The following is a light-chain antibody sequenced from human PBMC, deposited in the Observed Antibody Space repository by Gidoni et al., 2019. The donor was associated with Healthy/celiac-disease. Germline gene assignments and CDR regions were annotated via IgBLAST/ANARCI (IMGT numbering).Light chain of an antibody. Sequence: CRASQSVSSSYLAWIQQTPGQAPRLLIYGASSRATGIPERFSGSGSGTDFTLTISRLEPEDFAVYYCQQYGSSPRTCGQGTKVEIK. CDR1: QSVSSSY. V-gene: IGKV3-20*01. J-gene: IGKJ1*01. CDR3: QQYGSSPRT. CDR2: GAS.